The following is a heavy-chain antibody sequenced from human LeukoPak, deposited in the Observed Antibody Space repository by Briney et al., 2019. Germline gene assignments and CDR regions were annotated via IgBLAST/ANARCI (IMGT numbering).Heavy chain of an antibody. CDR3: ARDEWELLRAY. V-gene: IGHV3-66*02. D-gene: IGHD1-26*01. J-gene: IGHJ4*02. CDR1: GFTVRSNY. CDR2: IYSGGST. Sequence: GGSLRLSCAASGFTVRSNYISWVRQAPGKGLEWVSIIYSGGSTYYADSVKGRFTISRDNSKNTLYLQMNSLRVEDTAVHYCARDEWELLRAYWGQGTLVTVSS.